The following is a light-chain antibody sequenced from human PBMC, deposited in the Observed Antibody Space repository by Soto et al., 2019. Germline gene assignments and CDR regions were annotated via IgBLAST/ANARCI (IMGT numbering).Light chain of an antibody. CDR3: CSFAGNSTLV. J-gene: IGLJ2*01. CDR1: SSDFGGYNT. CDR2: DVN. V-gene: IGLV2-11*01. Sequence: QSALTQPPSVSGSPGQSVTISCTGTSSDFGGYNTVSWYQQYPGKAPKFMIYDVNKRPSGVSDRFSGSKSGNTASLTISGLQAEDDADYYCCSFAGNSTLVFGGGTKLTVL.